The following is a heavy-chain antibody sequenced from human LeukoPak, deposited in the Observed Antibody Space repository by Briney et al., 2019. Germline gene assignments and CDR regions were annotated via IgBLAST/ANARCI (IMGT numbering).Heavy chain of an antibody. J-gene: IGHJ4*02. CDR2: ISSSGSPI. D-gene: IGHD3-22*01. V-gene: IGHV3-11*01. Sequence: GGSLRLSCAASGFTFSDYYMSWIRQAPGKGLEWVSYISSSGSPIYYADSVKGRFTIYRDKDKNSLYLQMNSLRAEDTAVYYCARFTYYYDSSGYSHWGQGTLVTVSS. CDR1: GFTFSDYY. CDR3: ARFTYYYDSSGYSH.